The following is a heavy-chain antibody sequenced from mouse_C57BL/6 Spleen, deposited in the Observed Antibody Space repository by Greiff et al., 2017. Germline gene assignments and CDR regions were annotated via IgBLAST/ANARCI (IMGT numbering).Heavy chain of an antibody. D-gene: IGHD1-1*01. V-gene: IGHV1-69*01. CDR3: ARSSYYYGSSRDYFDY. J-gene: IGHJ2*01. Sequence: VQLQQPGAELVMPGASVKLSCKASGYTFTSYWMHWVKQRPGQGLEWIGEIDPSDSYTNYNQKFKGKSTLTVDKSSSTAYMQLSSLTSEDSAVYYCARSSYYYGSSRDYFDYWGQGTTLTVSS. CDR1: GYTFTSYW. CDR2: IDPSDSYT.